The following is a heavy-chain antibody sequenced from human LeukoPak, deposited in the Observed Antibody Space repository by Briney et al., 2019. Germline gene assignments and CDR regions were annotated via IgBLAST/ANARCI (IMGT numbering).Heavy chain of an antibody. Sequence: GGSLRHSCAASGFTFSSYSMNWVRQAPGKGLEWVSSITSNSSYVYYADSVKGRFTISRDNAKNSLYLQMNSLRAEDTAVYYCARDRGSYEWGQGTKVSVCS. CDR2: ITSNSSYV. V-gene: IGHV3-21*01. CDR3: ARDRGSYE. CDR1: GFTFSSYS. J-gene: IGHJ4*02. D-gene: IGHD1-26*01.